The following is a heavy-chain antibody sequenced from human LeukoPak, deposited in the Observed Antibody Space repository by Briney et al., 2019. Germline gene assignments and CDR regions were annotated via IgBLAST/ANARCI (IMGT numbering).Heavy chain of an antibody. CDR2: IRQDGSEK. D-gene: IGHD6-19*01. Sequence: GGSLRLSCTASGFTFSTYWMDWVRQAPGKGLEWVANIRQDGSEKYYVDSVKGRFTISRDNAKNSLYLQMNSLRAEDTAVYYCARDRDWYSFDSWGQGTLVTVSS. CDR3: ARDRDWYSFDS. V-gene: IGHV3-7*03. J-gene: IGHJ5*01. CDR1: GFTFSTYW.